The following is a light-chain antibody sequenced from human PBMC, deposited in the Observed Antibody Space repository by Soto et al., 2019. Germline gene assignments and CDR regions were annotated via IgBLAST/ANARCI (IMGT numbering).Light chain of an antibody. J-gene: IGKJ1*01. Sequence: EIVLTQSPGTLSLSPGERATLSCRASQSVSSNYLAWYQQKPGQAPRLLIYDASSKATGIPDRFSGGGSGTAFTLTISRLEPEDFAVYYCQQYGSSPRTFGQGTKVEFK. CDR2: DAS. CDR3: QQYGSSPRT. CDR1: QSVSSNY. V-gene: IGKV3-20*01.